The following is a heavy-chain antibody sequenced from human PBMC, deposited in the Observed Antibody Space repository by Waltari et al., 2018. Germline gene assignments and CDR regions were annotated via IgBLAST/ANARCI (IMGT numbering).Heavy chain of an antibody. CDR2: ISSDGKNK. J-gene: IGHJ4*02. CDR1: GFAFSRYN. CDR3: ARSWNDPDYFDY. V-gene: IGHV3-21*01. D-gene: IGHD1-1*01. Sequence: EVELVESGGGLVKPGESLRLSCVVSGFAFSRYNMNWARQAPGRGLEWVSFISSDGKNKYYADSVKGRVTISRDNAKNSVYLQMNSLGVDDTAVYYCARSWNDPDYFDYWGLGTLVAVSS.